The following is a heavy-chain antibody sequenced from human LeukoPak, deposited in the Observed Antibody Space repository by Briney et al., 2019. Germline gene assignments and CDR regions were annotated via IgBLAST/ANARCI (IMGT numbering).Heavy chain of an antibody. D-gene: IGHD3-22*01. V-gene: IGHV1-2*02. CDR1: GYTFTGYY. Sequence: ASVKVSCKASGYTFTGYYMHWVRQAPGQGLEWMGWINPNSGGTNYAQKFQGRVTMTRDTSTSTAYMELSRLRSDDTAVYYCARAEYYDSSGPVDYWGQGTLVTVSS. CDR2: INPNSGGT. CDR3: ARAEYYDSSGPVDY. J-gene: IGHJ4*02.